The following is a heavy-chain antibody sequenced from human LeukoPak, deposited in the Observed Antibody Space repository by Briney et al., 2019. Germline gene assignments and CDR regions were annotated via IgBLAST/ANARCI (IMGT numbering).Heavy chain of an antibody. V-gene: IGHV1-69*06. CDR3: ARTYYDILTGYHY. CDR2: IIPIFGTA. Sequence: GASVKVSCKASGGTFSSYAISWVRQAPGQGLEWMGGIIPIFGTANYAQKFQGRVTITADKSTSTAYMELSSLRSEDTAVYYCARTYYDILTGYHYWGQGTLVTVSS. J-gene: IGHJ4*02. D-gene: IGHD3-9*01. CDR1: GGTFSSYA.